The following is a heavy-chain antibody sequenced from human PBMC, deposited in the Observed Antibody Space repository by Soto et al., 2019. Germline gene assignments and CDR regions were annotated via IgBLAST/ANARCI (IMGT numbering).Heavy chain of an antibody. V-gene: IGHV4-34*01. Sequence: QMQLQQWGAGLLKPSETLSLNRAVTGGSLSGYYWSWIRQPPGKGLEWIGEVKDGGHTNYSPSLRGRVTISSDTSNNQCSLRLNSVTAADTGVYYCARGQEGVVATHWDQGSLVTVSS. CDR1: GGSLSGYY. CDR3: ARGQEGVVATH. D-gene: IGHD5-12*01. J-gene: IGHJ4*02. CDR2: VKDGGHT.